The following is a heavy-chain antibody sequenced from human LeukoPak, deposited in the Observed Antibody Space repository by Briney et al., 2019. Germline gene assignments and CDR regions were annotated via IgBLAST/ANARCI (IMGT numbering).Heavy chain of an antibody. CDR1: GFTFSSYA. V-gene: IGHV3-30-3*01. Sequence: GGSLRLSRAASGFTFSSYAMHWVRQAPGKGLEWVAVISYDGSNKYYADSVKGRFTISRDNSKNTLYLQMNSLRAEDTAVYYCARGSLWLQLDYWGQGTLVTVSS. J-gene: IGHJ4*02. D-gene: IGHD5-24*01. CDR3: ARGSLWLQLDY. CDR2: ISYDGSNK.